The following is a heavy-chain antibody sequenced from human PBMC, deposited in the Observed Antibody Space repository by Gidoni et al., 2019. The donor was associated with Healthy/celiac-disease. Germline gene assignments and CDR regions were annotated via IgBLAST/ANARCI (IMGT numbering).Heavy chain of an antibody. D-gene: IGHD2-2*01. V-gene: IGHV1-69*01. CDR1: GGTVSRYA. Sequence: QVQLVQAGAEGKKPGSSVKVACKASGGTVSRYAISWVRQAPGQGLAWMGGIIPIFGTANYAQKFQGRVTITADDSTSTAYMELSSLRSEDTAVYYCARVPGATAGWFDPWGQGTLVTVSS. CDR3: ARVPGATAGWFDP. J-gene: IGHJ5*02. CDR2: IIPIFGTA.